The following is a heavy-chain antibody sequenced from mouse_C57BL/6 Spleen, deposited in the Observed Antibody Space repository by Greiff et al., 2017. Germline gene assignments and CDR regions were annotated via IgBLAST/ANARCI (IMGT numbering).Heavy chain of an antibody. CDR1: GYTFTSYW. CDR2: IDPSDSYT. V-gene: IGHV1-69*01. J-gene: IGHJ4*01. Sequence: VQLQQPGAELVMPGASVKLSCKASGYTFTSYWMHWVKQRPGQGLEWIGEIDPSDSYTNYNQKFKGKSTLTVDKSSSTAYMQLSSLTSEDAAVYDCARGEFYYAMDYWGQGTSVTVSS. CDR3: ARGEFYYAMDY.